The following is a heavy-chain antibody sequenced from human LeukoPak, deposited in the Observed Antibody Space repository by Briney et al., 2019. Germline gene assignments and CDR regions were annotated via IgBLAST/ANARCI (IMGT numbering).Heavy chain of an antibody. D-gene: IGHD5-18*01. CDR3: ATESYSYGINWFDP. CDR2: FDPEDGET. Sequence: ASVKVSCKVSGYTLTELSMHWVRQAPGKWLEWMGGFDPEDGETIYAQKFQGRVTMTEDTSTDTAYMELSSLRSEDTAVYYCATESYSYGINWFDPWGQGTLVTVSS. J-gene: IGHJ5*02. CDR1: GYTLTELS. V-gene: IGHV1-24*01.